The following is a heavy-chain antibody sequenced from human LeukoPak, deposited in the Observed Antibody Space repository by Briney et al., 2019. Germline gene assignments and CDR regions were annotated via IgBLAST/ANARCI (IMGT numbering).Heavy chain of an antibody. J-gene: IGHJ4*02. CDR3: AKARVATYGTYYFDY. V-gene: IGHV3-23*01. CDR2: ISGSGGDT. Sequence: PGGSLRLSCAASGFTFSSYAMDWVRQAPGKGLEWVSISGSGGDTYYADSVKGRFTISRDNSKNTLYLQMNSLRAEDTAVYYCAKARVATYGTYYFDYWGQGTLVTVSS. CDR1: GFTFSSYA. D-gene: IGHD1-1*01.